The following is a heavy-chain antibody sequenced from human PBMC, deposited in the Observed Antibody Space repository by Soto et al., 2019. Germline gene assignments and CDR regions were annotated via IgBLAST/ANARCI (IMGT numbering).Heavy chain of an antibody. CDR1: GFTFSSYS. CDR2: ISSSSYI. V-gene: IGHV3-21*01. D-gene: IGHD3-9*01. Sequence: GGSLRLSCAASGFTFSSYSMNWVRQAPGKGLEWVSSISSSSYIYYADSVKGRFTISRDNAKNSLYLQMNSLRAEDTAVYYCARVHYDILTGYYRGAFDIWGQGTMVTVSS. CDR3: ARVHYDILTGYYRGAFDI. J-gene: IGHJ3*02.